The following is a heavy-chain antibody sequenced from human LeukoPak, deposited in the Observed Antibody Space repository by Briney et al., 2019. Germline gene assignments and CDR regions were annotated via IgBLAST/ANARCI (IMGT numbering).Heavy chain of an antibody. CDR1: GLTFSSYS. Sequence: GGSLRLSCAASGLTFSSYSMNWVRKAPGKGLEWVSSISSSSSYIYYADSVKGRFTISRDNAKNSLYLQMNSLRAEDTAVYYCARDRGVGATRGAFDIWGQGTMVTVSS. J-gene: IGHJ3*02. CDR2: ISSSSSYI. D-gene: IGHD1-26*01. V-gene: IGHV3-21*01. CDR3: ARDRGVGATRGAFDI.